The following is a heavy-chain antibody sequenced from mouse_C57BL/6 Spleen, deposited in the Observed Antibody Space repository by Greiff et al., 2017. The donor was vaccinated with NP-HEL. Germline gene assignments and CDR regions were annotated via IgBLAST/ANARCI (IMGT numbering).Heavy chain of an antibody. CDR2: ISSGSSTI. V-gene: IGHV5-17*01. D-gene: IGHD2-3*01. CDR3: AREGVDGYLDY. CDR1: GFTFSDYG. J-gene: IGHJ2*01. Sequence: DVKLVESGGGLVKPGGSLKLSCAASGFTFSDYGMHWVRQAPEKGLEWVAYISSGSSTIYYADTVKGRFTISRDNAKNTLFLQMTSLRSEDTAMYYCAREGVDGYLDYWGQGTTLTVSS.